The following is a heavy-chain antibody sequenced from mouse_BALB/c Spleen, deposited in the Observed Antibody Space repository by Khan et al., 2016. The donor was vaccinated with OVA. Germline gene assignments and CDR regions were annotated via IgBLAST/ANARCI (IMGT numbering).Heavy chain of an antibody. CDR1: GYSITSDYA. Sequence: VQLKESGPGLVKPSQSLSLTCTVTGYSITSDYAWNWIRQFPGNKLEWMGYISYSGSTSYNPSLQSRISITRDTSKNQFFLQLNSVTTEDTATYYCARGENGYYLAWFAYWGQGTLVTVSA. D-gene: IGHD2-3*01. CDR2: ISYSGST. CDR3: ARGENGYYLAWFAY. J-gene: IGHJ3*01. V-gene: IGHV3-2*02.